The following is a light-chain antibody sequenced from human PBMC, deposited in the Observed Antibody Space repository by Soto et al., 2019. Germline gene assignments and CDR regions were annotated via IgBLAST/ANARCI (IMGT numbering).Light chain of an antibody. V-gene: IGKV3D-15*01. CDR2: SAS. CDR1: ESIANN. CDR3: HQYNEWPRGT. J-gene: IGKJ1*01. Sequence: DMLMTQSPATVSVSLGDSVSLSCRANESIANNLAWYQQKPGQPPRLLIYSASTRAPGIPARVSGGGSGTQFSLPISSLQSEDFALYYCHQYNEWPRGTFGPGTKVEV.